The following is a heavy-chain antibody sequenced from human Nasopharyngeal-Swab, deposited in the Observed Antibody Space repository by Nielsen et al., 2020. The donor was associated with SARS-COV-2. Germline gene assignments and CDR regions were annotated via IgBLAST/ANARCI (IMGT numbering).Heavy chain of an antibody. D-gene: IGHD1-26*01. CDR2: ISYDGSNK. Sequence: GESLKISCAASGFTFSSYAMHWVRQAPGKGLEWVAVISYDGSNKYYADSVKGRFTISRDNSKNTLYLQMNSLRAEDTAVYYCARIRYSGSYVVDYWGQGNLVTVSS. CDR3: ARIRYSGSYVVDY. J-gene: IGHJ4*02. CDR1: GFTFSSYA. V-gene: IGHV3-30*04.